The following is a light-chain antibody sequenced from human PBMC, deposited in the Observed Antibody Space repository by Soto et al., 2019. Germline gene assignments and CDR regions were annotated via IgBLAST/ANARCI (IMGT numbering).Light chain of an antibody. CDR3: LLSYSGARGV. J-gene: IGLJ3*02. Sequence: QAVVTQEPSLTVSPGGTVTLTCGSSTGAVTSGHYPYWFQQKPGQAPRTLIYDTSNKHSWTPARFSGSLLGGKAALTLSRAQPEDEAEYYCLLSYSGARGVFGGGTQLTVL. CDR2: DTS. V-gene: IGLV7-46*01. CDR1: TGAVTSGHY.